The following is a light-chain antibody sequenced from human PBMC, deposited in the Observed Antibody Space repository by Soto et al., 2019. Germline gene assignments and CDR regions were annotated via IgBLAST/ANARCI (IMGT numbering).Light chain of an antibody. Sequence: EIVWTQSPDTLSSSPGERATLSCRASQRVDSSYLAWYHQRPGQAPRLLIYGASSRAPGIPDRFSGSGSGTDFTLTISRLEPEEFAVYYCQHFGSSRGTFGQGTKVDIK. CDR1: QRVDSSY. V-gene: IGKV3-20*01. CDR2: GAS. CDR3: QHFGSSRGT. J-gene: IGKJ1*01.